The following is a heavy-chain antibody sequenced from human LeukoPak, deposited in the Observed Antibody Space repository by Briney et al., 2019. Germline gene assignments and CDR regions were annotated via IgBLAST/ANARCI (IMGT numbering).Heavy chain of an antibody. CDR1: GFTFSSCE. V-gene: IGHV3-48*03. J-gene: IGHJ6*02. CDR3: ARDSEGYVMDV. Sequence: GGSLRLSCVASGFTFSSCEMNWVRQAPGKGLEWVSYISNSGSTIKYADSVKGRFTISRDNAKNSLYLQMNSLRAEDTAVYYCARDSEGYVMDVWGQGTTVAVSS. CDR2: ISNSGSTI.